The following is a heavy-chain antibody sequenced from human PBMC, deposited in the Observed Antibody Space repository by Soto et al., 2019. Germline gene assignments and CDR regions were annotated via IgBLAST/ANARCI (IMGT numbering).Heavy chain of an antibody. CDR1: GGSISSYY. V-gene: IGHV4-59*01. CDR3: ARVWGGAFDI. CDR2: IYYSGST. D-gene: IGHD3-10*01. J-gene: IGHJ3*02. Sequence: QVQLQESGPGLVKPSETLSLTCTVSGGSISSYYWCWIRQPPGKGLELMWYIYYSGSTNYNPTLKSRVTISVDTSNNPCSLKLSSVTAADTAVYYCARVWGGAFDIWGQGTMVPVSS.